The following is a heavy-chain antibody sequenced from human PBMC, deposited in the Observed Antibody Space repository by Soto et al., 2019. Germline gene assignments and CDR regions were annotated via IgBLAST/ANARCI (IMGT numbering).Heavy chain of an antibody. Sequence: PGGSLRLSCAASEFTFSSYAMSWVRQAPGKGLEWVSAISGSGGSTYYADSVKGRFTISRDNSKNTLYLQMNSLRAEDAAVYYCAKVPHRIAARPYFDYWGQGTLVTVSS. J-gene: IGHJ4*02. CDR2: ISGSGGST. CDR1: EFTFSSYA. D-gene: IGHD6-6*01. CDR3: AKVPHRIAARPYFDY. V-gene: IGHV3-23*01.